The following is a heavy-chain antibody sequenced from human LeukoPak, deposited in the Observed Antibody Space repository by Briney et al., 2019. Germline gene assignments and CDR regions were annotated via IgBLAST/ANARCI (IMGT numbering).Heavy chain of an antibody. V-gene: IGHV3-64*01. CDR3: AREPPKSGAFDI. J-gene: IGHJ3*02. CDR1: GFTFSTYT. Sequence: GGSLRLSCAASGFTFSTYTMHWVRQAPGRGLQYVSTISSNGAGTYYANSVKGRFTISRDNFKNTLFLQMGTLTTEDMAVYYCAREPPKSGAFDIWGQGTMVTVSS. CDR2: ISSNGAGT.